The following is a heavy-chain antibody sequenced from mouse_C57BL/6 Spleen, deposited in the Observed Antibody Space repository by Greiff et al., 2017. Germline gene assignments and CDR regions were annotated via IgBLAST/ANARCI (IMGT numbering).Heavy chain of an antibody. CDR3: ARDSYYYGSSYDAMDY. CDR1: GYTFTSYW. D-gene: IGHD1-1*01. CDR2: IYPGSGST. Sequence: QVQLQQPGAELVKPGASVKMSCKASGYTFTSYWITWVKQRPGQGLEWIGDIYPGSGSTNYNEKFKSKATLTVDTSSSTAYMQLSSLTSEDAAVYYCARDSYYYGSSYDAMDYWGQGTSVTVSS. V-gene: IGHV1-55*01. J-gene: IGHJ4*01.